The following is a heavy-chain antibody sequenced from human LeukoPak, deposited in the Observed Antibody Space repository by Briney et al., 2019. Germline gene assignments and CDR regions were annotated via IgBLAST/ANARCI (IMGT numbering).Heavy chain of an antibody. CDR2: INPSGGST. D-gene: IGHD2-15*01. J-gene: IGHJ4*02. CDR3: ARVAWGGGSHTYYFDY. CDR1: GYTFTSYA. Sequence: GASVKVSCKASGYTFTSYAMNWVRQAPGQGLEWMGIINPSGGSTSYAQKFQGRVTMTRDMSTSTVYMELSSLRSEDTAVYYCARVAWGGGSHTYYFDYWGQGTLVTVSS. V-gene: IGHV1-46*01.